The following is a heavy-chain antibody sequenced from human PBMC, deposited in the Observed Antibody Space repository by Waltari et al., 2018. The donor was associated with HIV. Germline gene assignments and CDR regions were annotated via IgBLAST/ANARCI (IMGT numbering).Heavy chain of an antibody. J-gene: IGHJ4*02. CDR2: INSNGSTT. CDR3: AKGGANPIDF. V-gene: IGHV3-74*01. D-gene: IGHD1-26*01. Sequence: EVRLVEYGGGLAQRGGFLILSSARPGFTLRSHRMHLVRQAPGKGLVWVSGINSNGSTTSYADSVKGRFTISRDNAKNTLYLQMNSLRAEDTAVYYCAKGGANPIDFWGQGTLVTVSS. CDR1: GFTLRSHR.